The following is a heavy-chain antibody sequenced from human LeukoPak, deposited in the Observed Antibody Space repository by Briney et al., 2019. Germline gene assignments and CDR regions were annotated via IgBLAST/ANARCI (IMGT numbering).Heavy chain of an antibody. CDR2: ISSSSSTI. CDR3: ARSGRLRYFDWLPYYFDY. D-gene: IGHD3-9*01. Sequence: GGSLRLSCAASGFTFSSYSMNWVCQAPGKGLEWVSYISSSSSTIYYADSVKGRFTISRDNAKNSLYLQMNSLRAEDTAVYYCARSGRLRYFDWLPYYFDYWGQGTLVTVSS. J-gene: IGHJ4*02. V-gene: IGHV3-48*01. CDR1: GFTFSSYS.